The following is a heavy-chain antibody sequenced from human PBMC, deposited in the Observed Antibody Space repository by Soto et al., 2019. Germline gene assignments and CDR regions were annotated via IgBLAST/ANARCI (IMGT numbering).Heavy chain of an antibody. CDR1: GFTFSNAW. J-gene: IGHJ4*02. CDR3: TTVLLVGATAFSFDY. Sequence: GGSLRLSCAASGFTFSNAWMKWVRQAPGKGLEWVGRIKSKTDGGTTDYAAPVKGRFTISRDDSKNTLYLQMNSLKTEDTAVYYCTTVLLVGATAFSFDYWGQGTLVTVSS. V-gene: IGHV3-15*07. CDR2: IKSKTDGGTT. D-gene: IGHD1-26*01.